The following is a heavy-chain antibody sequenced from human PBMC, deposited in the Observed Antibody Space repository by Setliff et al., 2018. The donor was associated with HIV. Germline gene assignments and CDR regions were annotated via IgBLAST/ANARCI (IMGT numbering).Heavy chain of an antibody. D-gene: IGHD5-12*01. CDR3: AFSKQMATMAFDY. Sequence: PSETLSLTCTVSGDSVTSETYCWGWIRQPPEKGLVWIVSSCYSRITYYNSSLKSRATLSVDTPRNQLSLKLSSVTAADTAVYYCAFSKQMATMAFDYWGQGAMVTVS. CDR2: SCYSRIT. V-gene: IGHV4-39*01. CDR1: GDSVTSETYC. J-gene: IGHJ4*02.